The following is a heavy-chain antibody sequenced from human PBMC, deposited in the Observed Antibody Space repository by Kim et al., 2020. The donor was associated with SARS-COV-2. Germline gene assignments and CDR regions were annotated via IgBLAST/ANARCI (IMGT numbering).Heavy chain of an antibody. J-gene: IGHJ4*02. CDR2: K. V-gene: IGHV3-30*03. Sequence: KYSADSVKGRFTSSRKNSKNTMYLQMNSLRTEDTAVYHWARLLGADAHFDYWGQGTLVTVSS. CDR3: ARLLGADAHFDY. D-gene: IGHD3-16*01.